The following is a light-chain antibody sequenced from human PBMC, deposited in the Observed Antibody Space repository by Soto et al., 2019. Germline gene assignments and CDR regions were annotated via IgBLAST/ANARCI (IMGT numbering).Light chain of an antibody. CDR1: HNIERW. CDR2: DAS. J-gene: IGKJ1*01. V-gene: IGKV1-5*01. CDR3: QQYETFSGT. Sequence: MKPHPSTEPASKSVGVNITCLASHNIERWRAWYQRKPGKAPSLLIFDASTLHSGVPSRCSGRGSGTKFTLTIASLQPDDFATYYCQQYETFSGTFGPGT.